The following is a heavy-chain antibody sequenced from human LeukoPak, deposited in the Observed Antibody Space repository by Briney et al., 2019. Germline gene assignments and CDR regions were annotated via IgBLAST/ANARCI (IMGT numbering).Heavy chain of an antibody. J-gene: IGHJ4*02. CDR1: GFTFSSYS. CDR2: ISSSSSYI. V-gene: IGHV3-21*01. D-gene: IGHD2-2*01. CDR3: ARAKGYCSSTGCYTVVWAFDF. Sequence: GGSLRLSCAASGFTFSSYSMNWVRQAPGKGLEWVSSISSSSSYIYYADSVKGRFTISRDNAKNSLYLHMNSLRAEDTAVYYCARAKGYCSSTGCYTVVWAFDFWGQGALVAVSS.